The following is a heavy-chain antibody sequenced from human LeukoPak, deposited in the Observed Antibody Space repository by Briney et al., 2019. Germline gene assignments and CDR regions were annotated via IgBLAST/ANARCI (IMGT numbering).Heavy chain of an antibody. D-gene: IGHD6-19*01. CDR2: INHDGGET. J-gene: IGHJ5*02. CDR1: GFSFYIYT. CDR3: VKDGHCPDSRCTTQNAVAGYGDT. V-gene: IGHV3-23*01. Sequence: PGGSLRLSCAASGFSFYIYTMNWVRQAPGKGLEWVSIINHDGGETYYADSVQGRFTVSRDNSKNMVYLQMNSLRAEDTAMYFCVKDGHCPDSRCTTQNAVAGYGDTWGQGTLVTVSS.